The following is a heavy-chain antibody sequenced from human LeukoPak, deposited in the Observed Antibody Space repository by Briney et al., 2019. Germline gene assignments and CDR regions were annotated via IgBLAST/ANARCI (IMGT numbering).Heavy chain of an antibody. V-gene: IGHV3-7*01. Sequence: PGGSLRLSCVASGFTFSSYWMSWVRQAPGKGLEWVANIKQDGSEKYYVDSVKGRFTISRDNAKNSLYLQMNSLRVEDTAVYYCARETPRRGETRDGYRWGQGTVVTVSS. CDR1: GFTFSSYW. J-gene: IGHJ4*02. CDR3: ARETPRRGETRDGYR. CDR2: IKQDGSEK. D-gene: IGHD5-24*01.